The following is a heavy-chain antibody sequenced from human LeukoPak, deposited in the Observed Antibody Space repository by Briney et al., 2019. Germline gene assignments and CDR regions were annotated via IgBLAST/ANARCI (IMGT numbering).Heavy chain of an antibody. Sequence: PSETLSLTCTVSGGSISSYYWSWIRQPPGKGLEWIGYIYYSGSTNYNPSLKSRVTISVDTSKNQFSLKLSSVTAADTAVYYCAKGYCSTSCYDWFDPWGQGTLVTVSS. V-gene: IGHV4-59*01. J-gene: IGHJ5*02. CDR1: GGSISSYY. CDR2: IYYSGST. D-gene: IGHD2-2*01. CDR3: AKGYCSTSCYDWFDP.